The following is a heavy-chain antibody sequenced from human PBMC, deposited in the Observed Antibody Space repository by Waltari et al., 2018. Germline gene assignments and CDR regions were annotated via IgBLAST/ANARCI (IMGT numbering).Heavy chain of an antibody. V-gene: IGHV1-18*01. Sequence: QVQLVQSGAEVKKPGASVKVSCKASGYTFTSYGISWVRQAPGQGLGWMGWISAYNGNTNYAQKLQGRVTMTTDTSTSTAYMELRSLRSDDTAVYYCARDVRIVVVPAASYGMDVWGQGTTVTVSS. CDR3: ARDVRIVVVPAASYGMDV. J-gene: IGHJ6*02. D-gene: IGHD2-2*01. CDR1: GYTFTSYG. CDR2: ISAYNGNT.